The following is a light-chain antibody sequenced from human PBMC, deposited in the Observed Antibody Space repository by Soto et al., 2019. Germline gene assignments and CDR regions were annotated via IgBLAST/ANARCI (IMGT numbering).Light chain of an antibody. Sequence: DIQMTQSPSTLSASVGDRVTITCRASQNINSWLAWYQQKPGQGPRLLIYKASTLESGVPSRFTGTQSGTEFTLTISSLQPDDYATYFCLLYNYYSTFGQGTKIEVK. CDR3: LLYNYYST. CDR1: QNINSW. J-gene: IGKJ1*01. CDR2: KAS. V-gene: IGKV1-5*03.